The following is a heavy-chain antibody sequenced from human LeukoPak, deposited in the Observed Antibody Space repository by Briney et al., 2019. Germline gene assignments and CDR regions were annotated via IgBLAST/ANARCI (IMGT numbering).Heavy chain of an antibody. D-gene: IGHD3-22*01. J-gene: IGHJ4*02. CDR2: INPKRCVT. Sequence: GASMKVSCNTSGYTFTDYYIHWVRQAPGHGIEGMGWINPKRCVTNYAQNFQDRVTLTSDTSISNAYMDLSGLTSGDTAVYYCARALGNYYDSTVYQAYWGQGHLVTVSS. V-gene: IGHV1-2*02. CDR1: GYTFTDYY. CDR3: ARALGNYYDSTVYQAY.